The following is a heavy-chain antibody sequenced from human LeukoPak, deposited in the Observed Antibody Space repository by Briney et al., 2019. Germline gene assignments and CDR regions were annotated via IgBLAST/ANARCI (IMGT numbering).Heavy chain of an antibody. CDR2: IYHSGST. V-gene: IGHV4-38-2*02. CDR1: GYSISSGYY. Sequence: SETLSLTCTVSGYSISSGYYWGWIRQPPGKGLEWIGSIYHSGSTSYNPSLKSRVTISVDTSKNQFSLKLSSVTAADTAVYYCARPSPAFDPWGQGTLVTVSS. J-gene: IGHJ5*02. CDR3: ARPSPAFDP.